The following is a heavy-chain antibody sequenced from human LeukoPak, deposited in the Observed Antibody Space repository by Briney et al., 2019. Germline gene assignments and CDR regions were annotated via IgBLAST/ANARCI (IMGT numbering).Heavy chain of an antibody. V-gene: IGHV4-59*01. D-gene: IGHD4-17*01. CDR1: GGFISSYY. Sequence: SETLSLTCTVSGGFISSYYWSWIRQPAGMGLEWIGNIYYSGSTNYNPSLKSRVTISVDTSKNQFSLKLSSVTAADTAVYYCVRGNGDYEYYFDYWGQGTLVTVSS. CDR2: IYYSGST. CDR3: VRGNGDYEYYFDY. J-gene: IGHJ4*02.